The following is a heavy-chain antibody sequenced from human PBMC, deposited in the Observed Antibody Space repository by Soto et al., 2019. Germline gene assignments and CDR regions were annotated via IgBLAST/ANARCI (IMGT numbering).Heavy chain of an antibody. CDR1: GFTFSSYA. V-gene: IGHV3-30-3*01. CDR2: ISYDGSKK. D-gene: IGHD4-4*01. CDR3: ARPLWRDDYNWGYFDL. J-gene: IGHJ2*01. Sequence: QVQLVESGGGVVQPGRSLRLSCAASGFTFSSYAMHWVRQAPGKWLEWVAVISYDGSKKYYADSVKGRFTISRDNSKISLYVQMNSLRTEDTAVYYCARPLWRDDYNWGYFDLWGRGTLVTVSS.